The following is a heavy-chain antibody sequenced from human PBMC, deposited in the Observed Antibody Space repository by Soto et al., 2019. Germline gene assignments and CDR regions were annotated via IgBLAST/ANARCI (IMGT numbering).Heavy chain of an antibody. CDR2: IWYDGSNK. J-gene: IGHJ5*02. D-gene: IGHD2-2*01. CDR3: ANQEGKYCSSTSCYGPLDP. CDR1: GFTFSSYG. V-gene: IGHV3-33*06. Sequence: QVQLVESGGGVVQPGRSLRLSCAASGFTFSSYGMHWVRQAPGKGLEWVAVIWYDGSNKYYADSVKGRFTISRDNSKNTLYLQMNSLRAEDTAVYYCANQEGKYCSSTSCYGPLDPWGQGTLVTVSS.